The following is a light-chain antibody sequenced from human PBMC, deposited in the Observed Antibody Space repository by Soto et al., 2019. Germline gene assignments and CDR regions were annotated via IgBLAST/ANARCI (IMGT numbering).Light chain of an antibody. J-gene: IGKJ1*01. CDR1: QNVLHSSNRKNY. CDR2: WAS. CDR3: QQYYNTPWT. Sequence: DIVMIQSPESLAVSLGERATINCKSTQNVLHSSNRKNYLAWYKQKPGQPPKLLIYWASTRESGVPDRFSGSGSGTDFTLTISSLQAEDVAVYYCQQYYNTPWTFGQGTKVEIK. V-gene: IGKV4-1*01.